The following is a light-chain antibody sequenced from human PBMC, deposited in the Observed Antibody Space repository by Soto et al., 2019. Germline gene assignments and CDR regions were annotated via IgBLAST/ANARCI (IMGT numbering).Light chain of an antibody. CDR2: DVS. CDR3: CSYAGSYTPRVV. CDR1: SSDVGGYNY. Sequence: QSALTQPRSVSWSPGQSVTISCTGTSSDVGGYNYVSWYQQHPGKAPKLMIYDVSKRPSGVPDRFSGSKSGNTASLTISGLQAEDEADYYCCSYAGSYTPRVVFGGGTKLTVL. V-gene: IGLV2-11*01. J-gene: IGLJ2*01.